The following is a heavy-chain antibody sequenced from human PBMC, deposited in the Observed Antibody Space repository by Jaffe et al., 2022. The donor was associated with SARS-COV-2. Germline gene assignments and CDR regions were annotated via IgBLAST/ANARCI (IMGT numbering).Heavy chain of an antibody. CDR2: SYSADIT. CDR1: GFSVSNYY. V-gene: IGHV3-53*02. CDR3: ARGAITGSDAFDV. J-gene: IGHJ3*01. Sequence: EVLLVETGGGLIQPGGSLRLSCAASGFSVSNYYMSWVRQGPGKGLEWVSVSYSADITSNADSVKGRFSISRDNSKNTVFLQMNSLRADDTAVYYCARGAITGSDAFDVWGQGTMVTVSS. D-gene: IGHD1-20*01.